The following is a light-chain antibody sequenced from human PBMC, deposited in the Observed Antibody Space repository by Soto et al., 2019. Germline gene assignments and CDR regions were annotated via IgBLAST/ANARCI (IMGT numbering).Light chain of an antibody. CDR2: HAS. Sequence: IQMTQSPSSLSASIGDRGTITCQASQNITNNLSWYQQKPGKAPNLLIYHASKLAKGVTSRFSGSGSGTDFSFIITSLQREDLATYYCQQYYGLPPPTSGQGTRLEIK. CDR1: QNITNN. V-gene: IGKV1-33*01. J-gene: IGKJ5*01. CDR3: QQYYGLPPPT.